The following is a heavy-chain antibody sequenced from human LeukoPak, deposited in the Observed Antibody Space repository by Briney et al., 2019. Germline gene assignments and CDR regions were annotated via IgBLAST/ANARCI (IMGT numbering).Heavy chain of an antibody. Sequence: GGSLRLSCAASGFTFSSYAMSWVRQAPGKGLEWVSAISGSGGSTYYADSVKGRFTISRDNSKNTLYLQMNSLRAEDTAVYYCAKDYYYDSGGYPPPALDYWGQGTLVTVSS. CDR2: ISGSGGST. CDR3: AKDYYYDSGGYPPPALDY. D-gene: IGHD3-22*01. CDR1: GFTFSSYA. V-gene: IGHV3-23*01. J-gene: IGHJ4*02.